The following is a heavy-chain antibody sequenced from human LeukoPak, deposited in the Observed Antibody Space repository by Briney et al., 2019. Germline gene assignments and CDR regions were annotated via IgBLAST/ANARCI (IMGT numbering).Heavy chain of an antibody. D-gene: IGHD3-22*01. Sequence: PGGSLRLSCAASDFTVSSNSMSWVRQAPGKGLEWVSVTYSSGSTHYADSVKGRFTISRDSSKNTLYLQMNSLRAEDTAVYYCARAGYYDSSGYSYWGQGTLVTVSS. CDR3: ARAGYYDSSGYSY. CDR1: DFTVSSNS. CDR2: TYSSGST. V-gene: IGHV3-53*01. J-gene: IGHJ4*02.